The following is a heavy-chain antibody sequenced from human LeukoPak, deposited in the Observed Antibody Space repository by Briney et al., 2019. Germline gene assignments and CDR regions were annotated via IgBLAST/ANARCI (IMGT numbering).Heavy chain of an antibody. Sequence: GASVKVSCKASGYTFTSYDINWVRQATGQGLEWMGWMNPNSGNTGYAQKFQGRVTMTRNTSISTAYLELSSLRSEDTAVYYCARADDSSGRSLDYWGQGALVTVSS. CDR3: ARADDSSGRSLDY. V-gene: IGHV1-8*01. D-gene: IGHD3-22*01. CDR1: GYTFTSYD. CDR2: MNPNSGNT. J-gene: IGHJ4*02.